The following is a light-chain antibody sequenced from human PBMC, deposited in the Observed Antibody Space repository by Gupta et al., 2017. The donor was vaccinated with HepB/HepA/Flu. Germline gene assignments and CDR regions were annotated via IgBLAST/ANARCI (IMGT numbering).Light chain of an antibody. Sequence: SYVLTPPPSVSVAPGKTASITCGGNNIGSQSVHWYQQKPGQAPVLVIYNVSDRPSGIPERVSCSNSGNTDTLTVSRVEAEDEDDDDCQVWASDGEHVLFGGGTELTVL. CDR3: QVWASDGEHVL. J-gene: IGLJ2*01. V-gene: IGLV3-21*04. CDR2: NVS. CDR1: NIGSQS.